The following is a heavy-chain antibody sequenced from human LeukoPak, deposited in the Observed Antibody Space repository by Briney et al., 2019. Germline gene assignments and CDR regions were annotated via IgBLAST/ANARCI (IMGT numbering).Heavy chain of an antibody. CDR1: GGSISSYY. CDR2: VFDSGRT. V-gene: IGHV4-59*01. Sequence: SETLSLTCPVSGGSISSYYWSWIRQPPGKGLEWIGYVFDSGRTKENPSLKSRVTLSADTSKNQLSLRLSSVTAADTAVYYCTTIKRGNIFGYFDFWGQGTLVTVSS. J-gene: IGHJ4*02. CDR3: TTIKRGNIFGYFDF. D-gene: IGHD5-18*01.